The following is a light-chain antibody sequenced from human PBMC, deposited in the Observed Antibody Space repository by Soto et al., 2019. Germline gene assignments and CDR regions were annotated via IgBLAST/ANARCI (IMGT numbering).Light chain of an antibody. CDR1: SSDVGSYNL. CDR2: EGS. J-gene: IGLJ2*01. V-gene: IGLV2-23*01. Sequence: QSVLTQPASVSGSPGQSITISCTGTSSDVGSYNLVSGYQQHPGKAPKLMIYEGSNRPSGVSNRFSGSKSGNTASLTISGLQAEDEADYYCCSYAGSSTHVVFGGGTNLTVL. CDR3: CSYAGSSTHVV.